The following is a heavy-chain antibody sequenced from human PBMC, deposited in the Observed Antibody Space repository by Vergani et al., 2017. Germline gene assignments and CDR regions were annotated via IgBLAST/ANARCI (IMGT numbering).Heavy chain of an antibody. CDR3: ARDYREMATIIVRFDP. D-gene: IGHD5-24*01. CDR1: GYTLTELS. J-gene: IGHJ5*02. V-gene: IGHV1-24*01. CDR2: FDPEDGET. Sequence: QVQLVQSGAEVKKPGASVKVSCKVSGYTLTELSMHWVRQAPGKGLEGMGGFDPEDGETIYAQKFQGRVTMPEDTSTDTAYMELSSLRSEDTAVYYCARDYREMATIIVRFDPWGQGTLVTVSS.